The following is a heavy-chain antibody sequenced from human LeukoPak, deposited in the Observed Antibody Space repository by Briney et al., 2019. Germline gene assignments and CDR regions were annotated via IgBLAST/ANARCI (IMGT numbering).Heavy chain of an antibody. CDR2: ISGSGGST. CDR1: GFTFSSYA. D-gene: IGHD1-26*01. V-gene: IGHV3-23*01. CDR3: AKAGMRELRHFDY. J-gene: IGHJ4*02. Sequence: GGSLRLSCAASGFTFSSYALSWVRQAPGKGLEWVSAISGSGGSTYYADSVKGRFTISRDNSKNPLYLQMNSLRAEDTAVYYCAKAGMRELRHFDYWGQGTLVSVSS.